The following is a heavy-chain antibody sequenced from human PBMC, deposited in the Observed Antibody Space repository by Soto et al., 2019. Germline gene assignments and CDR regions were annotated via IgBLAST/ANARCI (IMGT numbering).Heavy chain of an antibody. D-gene: IGHD1-7*01. CDR1: GFTFSSYA. Sequence: EGQLLESGGGLVQPGGSLRLSCAASGFTFSSYAMSWVRQAPGKGLEWVSAISGSGGSTYYADSVKGRFTISRDNSKNTLYLQMNSLRAEDTAVYYCANERTGTTGSGIDYWGQGTLVTVSS. J-gene: IGHJ4*02. V-gene: IGHV3-23*01. CDR2: ISGSGGST. CDR3: ANERTGTTGSGIDY.